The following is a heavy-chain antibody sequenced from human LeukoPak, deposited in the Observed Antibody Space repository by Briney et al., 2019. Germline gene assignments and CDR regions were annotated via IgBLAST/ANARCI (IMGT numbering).Heavy chain of an antibody. CDR3: ARDARDITMVPDYYFDY. J-gene: IGHJ4*02. CDR1: GFTVSSNY. Sequence: GGSLRLSCAASGFTVSSNYMSWVRQAPGKGLEWVSVIYSGGSTYYADSVKGRFTISRDNSKNTLYLQMNSLRAEDTAVYYCARDARDITMVPDYYFDYWGQGTLVTVSS. CDR2: IYSGGST. D-gene: IGHD3-10*01. V-gene: IGHV3-66*01.